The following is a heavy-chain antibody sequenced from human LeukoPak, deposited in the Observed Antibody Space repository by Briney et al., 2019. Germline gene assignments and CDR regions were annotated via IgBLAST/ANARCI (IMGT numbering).Heavy chain of an antibody. CDR2: IYYSGST. CDR1: GGSISSYY. CDR3: ARARSGYRIQLQH. V-gene: IGHV4-59*08. D-gene: IGHD5-18*01. J-gene: IGHJ1*01. Sequence: SETLSLTCTVSGGSISSYYWSWIRQPPGKGLEWIGYIYYSGSTNYNPSLKSRVTISVDTSKNQFSLKLSSVTAADTAVYYCARARSGYRIQLQHWGQGTLVTVSS.